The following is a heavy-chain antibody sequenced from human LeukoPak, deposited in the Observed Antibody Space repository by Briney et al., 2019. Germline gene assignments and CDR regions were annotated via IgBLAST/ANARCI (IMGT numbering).Heavy chain of an antibody. Sequence: PGRSLRLSCAASGFTFSSYAMHWVRQAPGKGPEWVAVISYDGSNKHYADSVKGRFTISRDNSKNTLYLQMNSLRAEDTAVYYCASAREEYNWFDPWGQGTLVTVSS. D-gene: IGHD3-10*01. CDR2: ISYDGSNK. CDR1: GFTFSSYA. CDR3: ASAREEYNWFDP. V-gene: IGHV3-30-3*01. J-gene: IGHJ5*02.